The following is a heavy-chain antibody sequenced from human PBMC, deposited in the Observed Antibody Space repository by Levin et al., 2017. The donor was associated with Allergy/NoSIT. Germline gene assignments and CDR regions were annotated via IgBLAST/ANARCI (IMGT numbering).Heavy chain of an antibody. CDR2: ISSDSYYI. J-gene: IGHJ4*02. V-gene: IGHV3-21*01. Sequence: GESLKISCAASGFTFSSYSMNWVRQAPGKGLEWVSSISSDSYYIYYADSVKGRFTISRDNAKNSLYLQMNSLRAEDTALYYCARKLVGATTDYWGQGTLVTVSS. CDR1: GFTFSSYS. D-gene: IGHD1-26*01. CDR3: ARKLVGATTDY.